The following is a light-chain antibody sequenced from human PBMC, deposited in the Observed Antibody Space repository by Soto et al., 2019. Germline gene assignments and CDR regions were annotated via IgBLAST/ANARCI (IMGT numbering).Light chain of an antibody. Sequence: DIVLTQSPGTLSLSPGERATLSCRASQSVSSSYLAWYQQKPGQAHRLLIYAASSRATGIPDRISGSGSGTDFTLTISRLEPEDFAVYYCQQYGSSPRTFGQGTKVQIK. J-gene: IGKJ1*01. CDR2: AAS. V-gene: IGKV3-20*01. CDR3: QQYGSSPRT. CDR1: QSVSSSY.